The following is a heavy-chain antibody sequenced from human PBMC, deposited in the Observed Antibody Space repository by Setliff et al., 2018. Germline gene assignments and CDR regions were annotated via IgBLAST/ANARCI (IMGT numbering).Heavy chain of an antibody. CDR1: GYTFTSYA. CDR3: ARTGTYRYFDY. V-gene: IGHV1-3*03. J-gene: IGHJ4*02. Sequence: ASVKVSCKASGYTFTSYAIHWVRQAPGQRLEWMGWINAGNGNTKYSQEFQDRVTITRDTSASIAFMELSSLRSEDMAVYYCARTGTYRYFDYWGQGTQVTVSS. D-gene: IGHD1-1*01. CDR2: INAGNGNT.